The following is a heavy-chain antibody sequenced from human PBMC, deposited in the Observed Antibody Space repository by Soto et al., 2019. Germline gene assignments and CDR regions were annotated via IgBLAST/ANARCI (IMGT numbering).Heavy chain of an antibody. CDR3: ARAYSSGWSRD. Sequence: QVQLVKSGAEVKKPGPSVKASCKASGYTFTSYDINWVRQATGQGIEWMGWMNPNSGHTGSAQKFKGRVAMTRNTSISTAEMGLSSLRSEDTAVYYSARAYSSGWSRDWGQGTQVNVSS. V-gene: IGHV1-8*01. CDR1: GYTFTSYD. CDR2: MNPNSGHT. D-gene: IGHD6-19*01. J-gene: IGHJ4*02.